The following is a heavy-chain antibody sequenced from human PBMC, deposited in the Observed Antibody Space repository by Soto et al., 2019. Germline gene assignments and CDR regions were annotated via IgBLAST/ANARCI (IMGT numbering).Heavy chain of an antibody. V-gene: IGHV3-73*01. D-gene: IGHD2-15*01. CDR3: TRYCNGGSCYSGYGMNDY. J-gene: IGHJ4*02. CDR1: GFTFSGSA. Sequence: HPGGPLRLSCAASGFTFSGSAMPWVRQASGKGLEWVGRIRSKANSYATAYATSVRGRFTISRDDSKNTAYLQMNSLKTEDTAVYYCTRYCNGGSCYSGYGMNDYWGQGTLVTVSS. CDR2: IRSKANSYAT.